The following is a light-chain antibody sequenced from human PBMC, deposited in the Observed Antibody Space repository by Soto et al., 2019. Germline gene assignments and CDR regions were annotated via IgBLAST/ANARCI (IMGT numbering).Light chain of an antibody. Sequence: DIQLTQSPSFLSASVGDRVTITCRASQDINTYLAWYQQKPGKAPKLLIFPASTLHNGVPSRFSGSGSGTGFTVTITSLQPEDFATYYCQQRKSSPIPCGRGKRLEIK. CDR3: QQRKSSPIP. J-gene: IGKJ5*01. CDR2: PAS. V-gene: IGKV1-9*01. CDR1: QDINTY.